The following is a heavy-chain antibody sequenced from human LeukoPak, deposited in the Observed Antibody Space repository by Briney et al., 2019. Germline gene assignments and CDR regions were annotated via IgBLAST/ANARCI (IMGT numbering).Heavy chain of an antibody. CDR3: ASMGIAAAGTHRGRHRYYFDY. CDR2: MNPNSGNT. Sequence: ASVKVSCKASGYTFTSYDINWVRQATGQGLEWMGWMNPNSGNTGYAQKFQGRVTMTRNTSISTAYMELSSLRSEDTAVYYCASMGIAAAGTHRGRHRYYFDYWGQGTLVTVSS. J-gene: IGHJ4*02. CDR1: GYTFTSYD. V-gene: IGHV1-8*01. D-gene: IGHD6-13*01.